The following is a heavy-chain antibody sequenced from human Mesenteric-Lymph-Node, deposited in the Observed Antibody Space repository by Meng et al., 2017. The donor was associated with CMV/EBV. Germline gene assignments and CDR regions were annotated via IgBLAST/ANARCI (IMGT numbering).Heavy chain of an antibody. D-gene: IGHD2-15*01. J-gene: IGHJ4*02. CDR3: ARYEDIVVVVAADY. V-gene: IGHV3-23*01. Sequence: SGFTFSSYAMSWVRQDPGKGLEWVSSISASGYSTYYADSVKGRFTISRINSKNTLYLQMNSLRAEDTALYYCARYEDIVVVVAADYWGQGTLVTVSS. CDR2: ISASGYST. CDR1: GFTFSSYA.